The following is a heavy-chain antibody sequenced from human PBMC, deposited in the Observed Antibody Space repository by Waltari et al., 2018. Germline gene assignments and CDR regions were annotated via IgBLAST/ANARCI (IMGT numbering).Heavy chain of an antibody. J-gene: IGHJ4*02. V-gene: IGHV1-69*13. CDR1: GGTFSSYA. D-gene: IGHD6-6*01. Sequence: QVQLVQSGDEVKKPGSSVKVSCKASGGTFSSYAISWVRQAPGQGLEWMGRISPIFGTANYAQKFQGRVTITADKSTSTAYMELSSLRSEDTAVYYCAREHGSSSGGANDYWGQGTLVTVSS. CDR3: AREHGSSSGGANDY. CDR2: ISPIFGTA.